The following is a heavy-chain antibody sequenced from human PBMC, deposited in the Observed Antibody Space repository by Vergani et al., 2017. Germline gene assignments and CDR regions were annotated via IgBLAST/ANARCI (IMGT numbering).Heavy chain of an antibody. CDR3: ARVLAVAGTPFFDY. CDR2: ISSSSSTI. J-gene: IGHJ4*02. Sequence: EVQLVESGGGLVKPGGSLRLSCAASGFTFSSYSMNWVRQAPGKGLEWVSSISSSSSTIYYADSVKGRFTISRDNAKNSLYLQMNSLRAEDTAVYYCARVLAVAGTPFFDYWGQGTLVTVSS. CDR1: GFTFSSYS. V-gene: IGHV3-21*01. D-gene: IGHD6-19*01.